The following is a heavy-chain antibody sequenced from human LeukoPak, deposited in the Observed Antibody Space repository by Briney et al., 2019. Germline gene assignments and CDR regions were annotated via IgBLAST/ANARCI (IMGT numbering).Heavy chain of an antibody. CDR3: AKDDSGYCSGGSCYPDY. CDR2: ISYDGSNK. J-gene: IGHJ4*02. D-gene: IGHD2-15*01. Sequence: PGGSLRLSCAASGFTFSSYGMHWVRQASGKGLEWVAVISYDGSNKYYADSVKGRFTISRDNSKNTLYLQMNSLRAEDTAVYYCAKDDSGYCSGGSCYPDYWGQGTLVTVSS. V-gene: IGHV3-30*18. CDR1: GFTFSSYG.